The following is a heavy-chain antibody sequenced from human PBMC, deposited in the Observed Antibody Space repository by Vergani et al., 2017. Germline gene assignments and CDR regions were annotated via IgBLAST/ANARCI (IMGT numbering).Heavy chain of an antibody. D-gene: IGHD3-9*01. J-gene: IGHJ4*02. CDR3: ARTGSFILRYLLWAL. Sequence: QLHLQESGPGLVKPSETLSLTCTVSGGSITSSSYYWGWIRQPPGNGLEWIGNIYNSGGAYYNHSLKGRVTISVDTSKNQFSLGVTSVTAADTAIYFCARTGSFILRYLLWALWGQGTLVTVSS. CDR2: IYNSGGA. CDR1: GGSITSSSYY. V-gene: IGHV4-39*01.